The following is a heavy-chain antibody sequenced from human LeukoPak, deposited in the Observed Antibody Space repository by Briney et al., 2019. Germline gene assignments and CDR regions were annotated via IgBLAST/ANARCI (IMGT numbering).Heavy chain of an antibody. J-gene: IGHJ4*02. D-gene: IGHD3-9*01. Sequence: GGSLRLSCAASGFTFNNYAMTWVRQAPGQGLEWVSAISGSGGTTYYADSVRGRFTISRVNSKNTLYLQMNSLRAEDTAVYYCAKGLINDWSALENWGQGTLVTVSS. CDR2: ISGSGGTT. V-gene: IGHV3-23*01. CDR1: GFTFNNYA. CDR3: AKGLINDWSALEN.